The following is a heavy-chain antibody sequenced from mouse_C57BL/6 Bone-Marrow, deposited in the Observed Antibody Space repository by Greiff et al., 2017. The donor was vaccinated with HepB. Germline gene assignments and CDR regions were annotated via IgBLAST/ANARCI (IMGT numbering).Heavy chain of an antibody. Sequence: QVQLKESGPELVKPGASVKISCKASGYAFSSSWMNWVKQRPGKGLEWIGRIYPGDGDTNYNGKFKGKATLTADKSSSTAYMQLSSLTSEDSAVYFCERNPNYYGSSCEGAMDYGGQGTAVTVSA. D-gene: IGHD1-1*01. CDR1: GYAFSSSW. CDR2: IYPGDGDT. V-gene: IGHV1-82*01. CDR3: ERNPNYYGSSCEGAMDY. J-gene: IGHJ4*01.